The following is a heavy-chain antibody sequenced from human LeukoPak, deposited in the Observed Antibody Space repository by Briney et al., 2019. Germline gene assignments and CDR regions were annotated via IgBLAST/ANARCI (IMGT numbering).Heavy chain of an antibody. D-gene: IGHD3-10*01. V-gene: IGHV3-48*03. Sequence: PGGSLRLSCAASGFTFSSYDMNWVRQAPGKGLEWISYISCSGSTVYYADSVKGRFTISRDNSKNTLYLQMNSLRAEDTAVYYCARKTARGFDYWGRGTGAIVSS. J-gene: IGHJ4*02. CDR1: GFTFSSYD. CDR3: ARKTARGFDY. CDR2: ISCSGSTV.